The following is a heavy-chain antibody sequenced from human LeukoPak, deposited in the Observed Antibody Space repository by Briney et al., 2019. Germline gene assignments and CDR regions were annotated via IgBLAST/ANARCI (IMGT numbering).Heavy chain of an antibody. D-gene: IGHD5-24*01. Sequence: GGPLRLSCAASGFTFSTYSMTWVRQAPAQGLEWVSSITSGSTYIYYADSAKGRFTISRDNAKNSLYLQMDSLRAEDTAIYYCVCGREKPDYWGQGTLVTVSS. J-gene: IGHJ4*02. CDR3: VCGREKPDY. V-gene: IGHV3-21*01. CDR1: GFTFSTYS. CDR2: ITSGSTYI.